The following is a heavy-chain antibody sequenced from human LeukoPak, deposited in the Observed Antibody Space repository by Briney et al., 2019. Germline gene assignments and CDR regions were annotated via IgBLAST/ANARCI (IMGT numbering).Heavy chain of an antibody. CDR2: ISGSGDRR. Sequence: GGSLRLSCAASGFAFSSYAMRWVRQAPGKGLEWVSSISGSGDRRDSADSVKGRFTISRDNYKNTLYVEMYSLRAEDTAVYYCAKDRGHCTNGVCHNYSDMDVWGKGTTVTVSS. V-gene: IGHV3-23*01. D-gene: IGHD2-8*01. J-gene: IGHJ6*03. CDR3: AKDRGHCTNGVCHNYSDMDV. CDR1: GFAFSSYA.